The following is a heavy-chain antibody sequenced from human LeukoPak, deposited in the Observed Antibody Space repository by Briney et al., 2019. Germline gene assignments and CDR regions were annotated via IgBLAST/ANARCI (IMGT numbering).Heavy chain of an antibody. Sequence: SETLSLTCAVYGGSFSGYYWSWIRQPPGKGLEWIGEINHSGSTNYNPSLKNRVTISVDTSKNQFSLKLSSVTAADTAVYYCARGLYYYGPGSYYNMHTDDAFDIWGQGTMVTVSS. CDR3: ARGLYYYGPGSYYNMHTDDAFDI. V-gene: IGHV4-34*01. J-gene: IGHJ3*02. CDR2: INHSGST. CDR1: GGSFSGYY. D-gene: IGHD3-10*01.